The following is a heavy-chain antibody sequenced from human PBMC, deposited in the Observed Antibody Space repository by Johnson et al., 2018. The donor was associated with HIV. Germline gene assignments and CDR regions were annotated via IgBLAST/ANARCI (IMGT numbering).Heavy chain of an antibody. Sequence: QVQLVESGGGVVQPGRSLRLSCAASGFTFSSYAMHWVRQAPGKGLEWVAFIRDDGSNTYYADSVKGRFTISRDNSKNTLYLQMNSLRAEDTAVYYCAKGKKSRPDAFDIWGQGTMVTVSS. CDR2: IRDDGSNT. J-gene: IGHJ3*02. V-gene: IGHV3-30*02. CDR1: GFTFSSYA. CDR3: AKGKKSRPDAFDI.